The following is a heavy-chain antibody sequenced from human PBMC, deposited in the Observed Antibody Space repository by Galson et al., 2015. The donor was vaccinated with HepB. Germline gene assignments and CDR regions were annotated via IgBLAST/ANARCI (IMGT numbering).Heavy chain of an antibody. Sequence: SETLSLTCTVSGGSINSSASYWAWIRQPPGKGLEWIGSISYSGTTYYNPSLKSRVSVFVDTSENQFSLKLTSVTAADTAVFYCARHVSRGRQTKKPFDYWGQGTLVTVSS. CDR3: ARHVSRGRQTKKPFDY. J-gene: IGHJ4*02. D-gene: IGHD3-10*01. CDR2: ISYSGTT. V-gene: IGHV4-39*01. CDR1: GGSINSSASY.